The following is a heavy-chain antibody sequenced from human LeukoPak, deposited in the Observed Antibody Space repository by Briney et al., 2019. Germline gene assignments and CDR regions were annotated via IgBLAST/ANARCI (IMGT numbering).Heavy chain of an antibody. CDR1: GGSISSYY. V-gene: IGHV4-59*01. J-gene: IGHJ4*02. CDR3: ARGSKAAPGTFDY. CDR2: IYYTGST. D-gene: IGHD6-13*01. Sequence: SETLSLTCTVSGGSISSYYWSWIRQPPGKGLEWIGYIYYTGSTDYNPSLKSRVAISVDTSKNQFSLKLSSVTAADTAVYYCARGSKAAPGTFDYWGQGTLVTVSS.